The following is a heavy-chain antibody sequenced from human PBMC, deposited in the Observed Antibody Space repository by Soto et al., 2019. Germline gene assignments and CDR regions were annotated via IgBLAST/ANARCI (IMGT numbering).Heavy chain of an antibody. Sequence: SETLSLTCTVSGGSISSGGYYWCWIRQHPGKGLEWIGYIYYSESTYYNPSLKSRVTISVDTSKNQFSLKLSSVTAADTAVYYFARYWVAHHHPFDIWGQGSMVTVSS. CDR3: ARYWVAHHHPFDI. D-gene: IGHD2-15*01. J-gene: IGHJ3*02. CDR1: GGSISSGGYY. CDR2: IYYSEST. V-gene: IGHV4-31*03.